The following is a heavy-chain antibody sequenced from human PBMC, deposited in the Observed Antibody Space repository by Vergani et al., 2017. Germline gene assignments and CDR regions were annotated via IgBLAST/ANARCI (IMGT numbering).Heavy chain of an antibody. V-gene: IGHV3-9*01. J-gene: IGHJ4*02. D-gene: IGHD2-2*01. CDR3: AKDSGSSTSCLIDY. Sequence: EVQLVESGGGLVQPGRSLRLSCAASGFTFDDYAMHWVRQAPGKGLEWVSGISWNSGSIGYADSVKGRFTISRDNAKNFLYLQMNSLRAEDTALYYCAKDSGSSTSCLIDYWGQGTLVTGSS. CDR2: ISWNSGSI. CDR1: GFTFDDYA.